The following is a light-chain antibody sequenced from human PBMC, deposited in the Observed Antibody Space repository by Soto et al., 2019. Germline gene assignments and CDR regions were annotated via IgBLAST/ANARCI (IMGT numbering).Light chain of an antibody. J-gene: IGKJ1*01. V-gene: IGKV1-39*01. CDR2: AAS. CDR3: QQTYSTLWT. Sequence: DIQLTQSPSSLSASVGDRVTITCRASQTISRYLNWYQQKPGKAPKLLIYAASSLQSGVPSRFSGSGSGTDFSLTISRLQPEDFASYYCQQTYSTLWTVGQGTKVDIK. CDR1: QTISRY.